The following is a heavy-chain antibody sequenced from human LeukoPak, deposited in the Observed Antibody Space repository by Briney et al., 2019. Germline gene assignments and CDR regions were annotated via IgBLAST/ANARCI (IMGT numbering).Heavy chain of an antibody. V-gene: IGHV3-9*03. Sequence: GGSLRLSCAASGFTFSRYAISWVRQAPGKGLEWVSGISWNSGSIAYADSVKGRFTISRDNAKNSLYLQMNSLRAEDMALYYCAKASTRSFSSGYYGDAFDIWGQGTMVSVSS. CDR1: GFTFSRYA. CDR2: ISWNSGSI. D-gene: IGHD6-19*01. CDR3: AKASTRSFSSGYYGDAFDI. J-gene: IGHJ3*02.